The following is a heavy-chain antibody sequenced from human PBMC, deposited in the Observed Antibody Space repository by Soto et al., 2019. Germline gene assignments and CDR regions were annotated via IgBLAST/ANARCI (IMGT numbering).Heavy chain of an antibody. D-gene: IGHD4-4*01. V-gene: IGHV3-33*01. CDR1: GFTFSSYG. CDR2: IWYDGSNK. Sequence: GGSLRLSCAASGFTFSSYGMHWVRQAPGKGLEWVAVIWYDGSNKYYADSVKGRFTISRDNSKNTLYLQMNSLRAEDTAVYYCARATVTTQNPVDYYYGMDVWGQGTTVTVSS. CDR3: ARATVTTQNPVDYYYGMDV. J-gene: IGHJ6*02.